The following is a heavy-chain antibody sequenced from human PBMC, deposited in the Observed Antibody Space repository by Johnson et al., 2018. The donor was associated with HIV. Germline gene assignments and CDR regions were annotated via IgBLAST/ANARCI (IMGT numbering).Heavy chain of an antibody. D-gene: IGHD5-24*01. V-gene: IGHV3-66*01. J-gene: IGHJ3*02. CDR2: LFSGGTT. Sequence: VQLVESGGGLIQHGGSLRLSCAASGFTVSSYYMSWVRQAPGKGLEWVSVLFSGGTTYYADSVKGRFTISRDNSKNTLYLQMNSLRAEDTAVYYCARACRDGYTCDVYDIWGQGTMVTVSS. CDR1: GFTVSSYY. CDR3: ARACRDGYTCDVYDI.